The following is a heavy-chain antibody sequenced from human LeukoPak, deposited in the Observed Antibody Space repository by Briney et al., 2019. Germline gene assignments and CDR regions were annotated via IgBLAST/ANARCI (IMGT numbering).Heavy chain of an antibody. D-gene: IGHD2/OR15-2a*01. CDR3: AKDLGFLWFDP. CDR2: IRYDGSNK. CDR1: GFTFSSYG. V-gene: IGHV3-30*02. Sequence: GGSLRLSCAASGFTFSSYGMHWVRQAPGKGLEWVAFIRYDGSNKCYADSVKGRFTISRDNSKSTLYLQMNSLRAEDTAVYYCAKDLGFLWFDPWGQGTLVTVSS. J-gene: IGHJ5*02.